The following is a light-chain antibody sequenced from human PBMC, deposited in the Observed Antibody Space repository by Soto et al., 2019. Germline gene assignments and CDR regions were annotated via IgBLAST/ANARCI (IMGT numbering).Light chain of an antibody. CDR1: LSVSTY. Sequence: EIEMTQSPATLALSPGEEATLSCRASLSVSTYLAWYPQNPGQAPRLLIYDASNRATGIPARFSGSGSGTDFTLTISRLEPEDFAVYYCQQYGSSPPWTFGQGTKVDIK. J-gene: IGKJ1*01. CDR3: QQYGSSPPWT. CDR2: DAS. V-gene: IGKV3-20*01.